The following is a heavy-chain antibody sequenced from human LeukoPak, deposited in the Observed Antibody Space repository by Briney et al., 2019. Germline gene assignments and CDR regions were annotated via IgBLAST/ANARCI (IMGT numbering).Heavy chain of an antibody. CDR2: ISYDGSNK. Sequence: PGGSLRLSCAASGFTFSSYGMHWVRQAPGKGLEWVAVISYDGSNKYYADSVKGRFTISRDNSKNTLYLQMNSLRAEDTAVYYCAKDGGDYFWQMPIDYWGQGTLVTVSS. J-gene: IGHJ4*02. CDR3: AKDGGDYFWQMPIDY. V-gene: IGHV3-30*18. CDR1: GFTFSSYG. D-gene: IGHD3-3*01.